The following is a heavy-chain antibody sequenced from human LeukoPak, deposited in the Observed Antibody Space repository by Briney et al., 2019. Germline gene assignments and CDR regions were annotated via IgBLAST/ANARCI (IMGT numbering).Heavy chain of an antibody. D-gene: IGHD3-22*01. CDR2: ISWNSGSI. CDR1: GFTFDDYA. J-gene: IGHJ3*02. Sequence: PGRSLRLSCAASGFTFDDYAMHWVRQAPGKGLEWVSGISWNSGSIGYADSVKGRFTISRDNAKNSLYLQMNSLRAEDTALYYCAKDIYYDSSGSHAFDIWGQGTMVTVSS. CDR3: AKDIYYDSSGSHAFDI. V-gene: IGHV3-9*01.